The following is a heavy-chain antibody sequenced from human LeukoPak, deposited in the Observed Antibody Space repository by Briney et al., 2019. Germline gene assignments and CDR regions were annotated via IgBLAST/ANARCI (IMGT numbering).Heavy chain of an antibody. J-gene: IGHJ4*02. D-gene: IGHD6-19*01. CDR3: ARPTGYSSGWYDY. Sequence: ASVKVSCKASGYTFTGYYMHWVRQAPGQGLEWMGWINPNSGGTNYAQKFQGRVTMTRDTSISTAYMELSRVRSDDTAVYYCARPTGYSSGWYDYWGQGTLVTVSS. V-gene: IGHV1-2*02. CDR1: GYTFTGYY. CDR2: INPNSGGT.